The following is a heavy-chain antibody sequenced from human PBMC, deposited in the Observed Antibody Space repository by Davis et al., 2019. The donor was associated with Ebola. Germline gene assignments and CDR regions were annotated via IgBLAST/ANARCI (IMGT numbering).Heavy chain of an antibody. CDR2: IRRVGGHT. Sequence: SLKISCAASGFTFDDYAMHWVRQAPGKGLEWVSGIRRVGGHTGYLDSVRGRFTISRDDAKNPLYLQMNSLRPEDTALYYCVKDMGVITAAINYWGRGAQVTVSS. J-gene: IGHJ4*02. CDR3: VKDMGVITAAINY. CDR1: GFTFDDYA. V-gene: IGHV3-9*01. D-gene: IGHD2-2*02.